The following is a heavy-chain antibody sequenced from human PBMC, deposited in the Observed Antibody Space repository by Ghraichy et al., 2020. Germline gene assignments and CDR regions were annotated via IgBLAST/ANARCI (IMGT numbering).Heavy chain of an antibody. V-gene: IGHV1-69*04. Sequence: VKVSCKASGGTFSSYAISWVRQAPGQGLEWMGRIIPILGIANYAQKFQGRVTITADKSTSTAYMELSSLRSEDTAVYYCARDQDDSSGYYSYYFDYWGQGTLVTVSS. D-gene: IGHD3-22*01. CDR3: ARDQDDSSGYYSYYFDY. CDR1: GGTFSSYA. J-gene: IGHJ4*02. CDR2: IIPILGIA.